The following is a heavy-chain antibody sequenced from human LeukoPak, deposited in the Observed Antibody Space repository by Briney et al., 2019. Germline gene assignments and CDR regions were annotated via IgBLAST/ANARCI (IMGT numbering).Heavy chain of an antibody. J-gene: IGHJ1*01. CDR3: ARAGKGYYYDSSGYYTGAEYFQH. D-gene: IGHD3-22*01. Sequence: ASVKVSCKASGGTFSSYAISWVRQAPGQGLEWMGGIIPIFGTANYAQKFQGRVTITADKSTSTAYMELSSLRSEDTAVYYCARAGKGYYYDSSGYYTGAEYFQHWGQGTLVTVSS. CDR2: IIPIFGTA. CDR1: GGTFSSYA. V-gene: IGHV1-69*06.